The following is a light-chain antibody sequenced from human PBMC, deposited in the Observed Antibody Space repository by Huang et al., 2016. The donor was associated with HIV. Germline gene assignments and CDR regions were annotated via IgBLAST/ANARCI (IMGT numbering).Light chain of an antibody. CDR1: QGVSNN. CDR3: QHYNNWPPWT. J-gene: IGKJ1*01. V-gene: IGKV3D-15*01. Sequence: EIVMTQSPATLSVSPGERATLSCRASQGVSNNIAWYQQKPGQTPRLLIHGASTRATGIAAKFSGRRSGTDFTLTITSLQPEDSAVYYCQHYNNWPPWTFGPGTQVEI. CDR2: GAS.